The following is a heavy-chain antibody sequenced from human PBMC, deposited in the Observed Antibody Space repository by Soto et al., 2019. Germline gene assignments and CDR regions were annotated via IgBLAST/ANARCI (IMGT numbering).Heavy chain of an antibody. V-gene: IGHV4-31*03. D-gene: IGHD4-17*01. CDR3: AQGKYGVIHAY. Sequence: PSETLSLTCTVSGGSILNGGHYWTWIRQPPGKGLEWIGKILFSGNTHYNTALKSRLSFSVDRAKNQFSLNLTSVTAADTAIYYGAQGKYGVIHAYWGPGSRVTAAS. J-gene: IGHJ4*01. CDR1: GGSILNGGHY. CDR2: ILFSGNT.